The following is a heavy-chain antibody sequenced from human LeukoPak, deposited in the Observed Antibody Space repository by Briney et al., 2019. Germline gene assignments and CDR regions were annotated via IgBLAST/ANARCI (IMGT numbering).Heavy chain of an antibody. CDR1: GYSISSDYY. Sequence: SETLSLTCAVSGYSISSDYYWSWIRQPPGKGLEWIGYIYYSGSTYYNPSLKSRVTISVDTSKNQFSLKLSSVTAADTAVYYCARHLSSSWSPFDYWGQGTLVTVSS. V-gene: IGHV4-38-2*01. CDR2: IYYSGST. CDR3: ARHLSSSWSPFDY. D-gene: IGHD6-13*01. J-gene: IGHJ4*02.